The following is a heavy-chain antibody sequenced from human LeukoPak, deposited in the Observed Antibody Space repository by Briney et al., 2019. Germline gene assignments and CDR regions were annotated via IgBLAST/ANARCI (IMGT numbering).Heavy chain of an antibody. CDR2: ISSNGGST. V-gene: IGHV3-64*03. CDR3: VKGRAAPPRRGFDC. CDR1: GFTFSSYA. D-gene: IGHD1-14*01. Sequence: GRSLRLSGSASGFTFSSYAMHWVRHTPGKGLAYVSAISSNGGSTFYTDSVKGRFTISRDNSKNTLYLHMSSLRAEDTAVYYCVKGRAAPPRRGFDCWRQGGLV. J-gene: IGHJ4*02.